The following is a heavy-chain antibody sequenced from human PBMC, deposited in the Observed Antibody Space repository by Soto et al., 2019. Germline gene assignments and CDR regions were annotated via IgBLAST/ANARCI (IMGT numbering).Heavy chain of an antibody. CDR2: LLRSGSSA. V-gene: IGHV3-23*01. D-gene: IGHD4-17*01. CDR1: GFTFLNYA. J-gene: IGHJ5*02. Sequence: PGGSLRLSCAASGFTFLNYAMTWSGHSPGKGLEWVSSLLRSGSSAYYADSVRGRFSISSDTSANSLYLQMDNLRAEDTAIYYCAKDAISGDGIWLMDSWGQGTVVTVSS. CDR3: AKDAISGDGIWLMDS.